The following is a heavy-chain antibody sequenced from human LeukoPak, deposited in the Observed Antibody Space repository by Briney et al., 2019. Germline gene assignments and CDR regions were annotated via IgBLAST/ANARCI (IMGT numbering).Heavy chain of an antibody. J-gene: IGHJ4*02. CDR1: GYTFTSYD. CDR3: ARGPPNWGYDY. D-gene: IGHD7-27*01. Sequence: ASVKVSCKASGYTFTSYDINWVRQATGQGPEWMGWMSPNSGNTGYAQKFQGRVTMTRSTSMSTAYMELSSLRSEVTAVYYCARGPPNWGYDYWGQGTLVTVSS. CDR2: MSPNSGNT. V-gene: IGHV1-8*01.